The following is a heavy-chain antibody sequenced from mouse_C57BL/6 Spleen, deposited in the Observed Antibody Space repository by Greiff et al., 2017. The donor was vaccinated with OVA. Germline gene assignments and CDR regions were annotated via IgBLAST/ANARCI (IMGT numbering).Heavy chain of an antibody. J-gene: IGHJ1*03. CDR1: GYTFTSYG. CDR3: ARGGYYGSSCRYFDD. D-gene: IGHD1-1*01. Sequence: QVQLKESGAELARPGASVKLSCKASGYTFTSYGISWVKQRPGQGLEWIGEIYPRSGNTDYNEKFKGKATLTADTSSSTAYMELRSLTSEDSAVYFGARGGYYGSSCRYFDDWGKGTTVTVSS. V-gene: IGHV1-81*01. CDR2: IYPRSGNT.